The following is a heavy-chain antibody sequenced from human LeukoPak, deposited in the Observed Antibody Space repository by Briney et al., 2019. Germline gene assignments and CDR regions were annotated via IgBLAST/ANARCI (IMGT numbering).Heavy chain of an antibody. V-gene: IGHV3-21*04. J-gene: IGHJ6*02. CDR2: ISSSSSYI. D-gene: IGHD6-13*01. Sequence: GGSLRLSCAASGFTFSSYSMNWVRQAPGKGLEWVSSISSSSSYIYYADSVKGRFTISRDNAKNSLYLQMNSLRAEDTAVYYCAKARSAAGTGINYYYGMDVWGQGTTVTVSS. CDR3: AKARSAAGTGINYYYGMDV. CDR1: GFTFSSYS.